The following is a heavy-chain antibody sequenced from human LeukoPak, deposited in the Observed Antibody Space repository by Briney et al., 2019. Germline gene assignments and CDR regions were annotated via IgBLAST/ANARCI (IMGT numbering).Heavy chain of an antibody. Sequence: GGSLRLSCAASGFTFSSYWMSWVRQAPGKGLEWVANIKQDGSEKYYVDSVKGRFTISRDNAKDSLYLQMNSLRAEDTAVYYCARDDCSSISCYHNWFDPWGQGTLVTVSS. D-gene: IGHD2-2*01. CDR3: ARDDCSSISCYHNWFDP. CDR1: GFTFSSYW. CDR2: IKQDGSEK. V-gene: IGHV3-7*01. J-gene: IGHJ5*02.